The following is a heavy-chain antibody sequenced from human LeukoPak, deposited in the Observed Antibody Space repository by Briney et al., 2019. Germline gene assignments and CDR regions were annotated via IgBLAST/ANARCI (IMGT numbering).Heavy chain of an antibody. CDR2: INPNSGGT. J-gene: IGHJ4*02. CDR1: GYTSTGYY. V-gene: IGHV1-2*04. CDR3: ARGYSSDGNDY. Sequence: ASVKVSCTASGYTSTGYYMHWVRQAPGQGLEWMGWINPNSGGTNYAQKFQGWVTMTRDTSISTAYMELSRLRSDDTAVYYCARGYSSDGNDYWGQGTLVTVSS. D-gene: IGHD6-19*01.